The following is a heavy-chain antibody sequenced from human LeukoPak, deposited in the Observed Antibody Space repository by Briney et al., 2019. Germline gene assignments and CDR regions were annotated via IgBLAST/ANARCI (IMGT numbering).Heavy chain of an antibody. CDR1: GFTLSSYE. D-gene: IGHD2-2*01. CDR3: ARDESSTRYNWFDP. Sequence: GGSLRLSCAASGFTLSSYEMHWVRQAPGKGLEWVPYISESGRDKYYADSVRGRFTISRDNAKNLLYLQMNSLRADDTAVYYCARDESSTRYNWFDPWGQGTLVTVSS. CDR2: ISESGRDK. V-gene: IGHV3-48*03. J-gene: IGHJ5*02.